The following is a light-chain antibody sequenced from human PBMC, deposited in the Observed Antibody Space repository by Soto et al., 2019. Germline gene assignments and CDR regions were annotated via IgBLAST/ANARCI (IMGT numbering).Light chain of an antibody. CDR3: TSYTASSTVV. V-gene: IGLV2-14*03. Sequence: QSALTQPASVSGSPGQSITISCTGTSSDVGASNYVSWYQQHPGEAPKLMISDVTDQPSGVSYRFSGSKSGSTASLTISGLQAEYEADYICTSYTASSTVVFGGGTTLTVL. CDR1: SSDVGASNY. J-gene: IGLJ2*01. CDR2: DVT.